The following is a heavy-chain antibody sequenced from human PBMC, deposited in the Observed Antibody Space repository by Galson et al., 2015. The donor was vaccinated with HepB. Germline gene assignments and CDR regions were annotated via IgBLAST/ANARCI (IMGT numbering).Heavy chain of an antibody. D-gene: IGHD3-16*01. CDR3: ARDCVWGSFPMYYFDS. V-gene: IGHV3-30-3*01. CDR2: ISYNGNNE. Sequence: SLRLSCAASGFTFRSYALHWVRQAPGKGLEWVAVISYNGNNEYYADSVKGRFTISRDNSRDTLYLQMNSLRVEDTAVYYCARDCVWGSFPMYYFDSWGQGTPVTVSS. CDR1: GFTFRSYA. J-gene: IGHJ4*02.